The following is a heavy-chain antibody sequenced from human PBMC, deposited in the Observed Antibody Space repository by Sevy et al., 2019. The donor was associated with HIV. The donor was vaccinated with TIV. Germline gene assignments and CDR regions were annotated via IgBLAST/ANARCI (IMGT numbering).Heavy chain of an antibody. CDR1: GFSLSTSGVG. D-gene: IGHD1-20*01. Sequence: SGPTLVNPTQTLTLTCTFSGFSLSTSGVGVGWIRQPPGKALEWLALIYWDDDKRYSPSLKSRLTITKDTSKNQVVLTMTNMDPVDTATYCCALRRYNWNYLAYWGQGTLVTVSS. CDR2: IYWDDDK. V-gene: IGHV2-5*02. J-gene: IGHJ4*02. CDR3: ALRRYNWNYLAY.